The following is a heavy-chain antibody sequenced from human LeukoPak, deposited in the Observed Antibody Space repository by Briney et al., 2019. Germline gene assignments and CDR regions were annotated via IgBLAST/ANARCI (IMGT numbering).Heavy chain of an antibody. CDR2: ISGDSVHK. CDR3: AKFETARHNHGSSES. D-gene: IGHD3-10*01. Sequence: GGSLRLSCATSGFTFNTLGMNWLRQAPGKGLEWVSSISGDSVHKYYADSVRGRFTISRDYAKNSVSLEMNSLRVEDTARYFCAKFETARHNHGSSESWGQGTLVTVSS. V-gene: IGHV3-21*01. J-gene: IGHJ4*02. CDR1: GFTFNTLG.